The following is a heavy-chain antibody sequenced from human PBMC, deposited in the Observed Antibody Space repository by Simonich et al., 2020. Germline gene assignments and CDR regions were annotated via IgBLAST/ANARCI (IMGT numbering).Heavy chain of an antibody. CDR1: GFTFSSYS. J-gene: IGHJ4*02. Sequence: EVQLVESGGGLVKPGGSLRLSCAASGFTFSSYSMNWVRQAPGKGRDWVSSISSSSSYIYYADSVKGRFTISRDNAKNSLYLQMNSLRAEDTAVCYCARDAAGDYWGQGTLVTVSS. D-gene: IGHD6-13*01. CDR3: ARDAAGDY. V-gene: IGHV3-21*01. CDR2: ISSSSSYI.